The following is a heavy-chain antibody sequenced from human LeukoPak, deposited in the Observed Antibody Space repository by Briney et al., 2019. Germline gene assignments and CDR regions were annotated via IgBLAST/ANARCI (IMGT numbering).Heavy chain of an antibody. V-gene: IGHV4-39*07. CDR3: ARELLGAPTPGAY. CDR2: IYYSGST. D-gene: IGHD7-27*01. CDR1: GGSISSSSYY. Sequence: PSETLSLTCTVSGGSISSSSYYWGWIRQPPGKGLEWIGSIYYSGSTYYNPSLKSRVTISIDASKNQLSLELTSVTAADAAVYYCARELLGAPTPGAYWGQGTRVTVSS. J-gene: IGHJ4*02.